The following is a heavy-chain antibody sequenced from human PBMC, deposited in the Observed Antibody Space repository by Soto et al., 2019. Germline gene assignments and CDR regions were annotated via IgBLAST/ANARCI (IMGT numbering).Heavy chain of an antibody. D-gene: IGHD1-26*01. Sequence: PGESLKISCKASVYSFSSYWIGGVRQMPGKGLEWMGIIYPGDSDTRYSPSFEGQVTSSAEKLISTAYLQWSSLKAADTPMYYYAKEMGASRSPLDYGGQGTLVTVSS. CDR1: VYSFSSYW. V-gene: IGHV5-51*01. CDR3: AKEMGASRSPLDY. CDR2: IYPGDSDT. J-gene: IGHJ4*02.